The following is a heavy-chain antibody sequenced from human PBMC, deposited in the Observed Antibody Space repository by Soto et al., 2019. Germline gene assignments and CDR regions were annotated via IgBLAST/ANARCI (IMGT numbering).Heavy chain of an antibody. Sequence: QVQLQESGPGLVKPSQTLFLTCTVSGGSISSGDYYWSWIRQPPGKGLEWIGYIYYSGSTYYNPSLNSRVTISVDTSNNQFSLKLTSVTAADTAVYYCARYYYGSGSYQDYWGQGTLVTVSS. CDR1: GGSISSGDYY. CDR2: IYYSGST. D-gene: IGHD3-10*01. J-gene: IGHJ4*02. CDR3: ARYYYGSGSYQDY. V-gene: IGHV4-30-4*01.